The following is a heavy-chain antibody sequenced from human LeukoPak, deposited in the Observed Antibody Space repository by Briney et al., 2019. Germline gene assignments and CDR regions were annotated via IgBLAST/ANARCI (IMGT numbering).Heavy chain of an antibody. V-gene: IGHV3-33*08. CDR2: IWYDGSNK. CDR1: GFTFRNYV. J-gene: IGHJ4*02. D-gene: IGHD6-13*01. CDR3: ATGSAAIHWPPFDY. Sequence: GGSLRLSCAASGFTFRNYVIHWVRQAPGKGLEWVAVIWYDGSNKYYADSVKGRFTISRDNSKNTLYLQMNSLRAEDTAVYYCATGSAAIHWPPFDYWGQGTLVTVSS.